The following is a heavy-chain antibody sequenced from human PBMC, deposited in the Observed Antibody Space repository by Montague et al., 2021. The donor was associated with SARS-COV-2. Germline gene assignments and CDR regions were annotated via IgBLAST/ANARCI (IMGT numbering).Heavy chain of an antibody. CDR3: ATQAGRFTSVSLDY. J-gene: IGHJ4*02. CDR1: GGSINSFY. Sequence: SETLSLTCTVSGGSINSFYWSWVRQSPGKRMEWIGYIHHSGSTKYNPSLQSRVTMSLDTSRNQLSLKLSSVTAADTAIYYCATQAGRFTSVSLDYWGQGTLVTVSS. V-gene: IGHV4-59*08. CDR2: IHHSGST. D-gene: IGHD2-15*01.